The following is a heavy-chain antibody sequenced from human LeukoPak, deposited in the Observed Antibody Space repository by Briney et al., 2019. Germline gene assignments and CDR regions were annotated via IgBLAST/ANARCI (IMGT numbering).Heavy chain of an antibody. V-gene: IGHV1-69*05. CDR3: ARERNSSSSSADAFDI. Sequence: SVKVSCKASGGTFSSYAISWVRQAPGQGLEWMGRIIPIFGTANYAQKFQGRVTMTRDTSISTAYMELSRLRSDDTAVYYCARERNSSSSSADAFDIWGQGTMVTVSS. J-gene: IGHJ3*02. CDR2: IIPIFGTA. D-gene: IGHD6-6*01. CDR1: GGTFSSYA.